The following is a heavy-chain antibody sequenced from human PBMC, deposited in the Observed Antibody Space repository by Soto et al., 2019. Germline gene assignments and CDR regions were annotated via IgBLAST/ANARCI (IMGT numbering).Heavy chain of an antibody. CDR2: IYYRRIT. J-gene: IGHJ4*02. CDR1: GGSISSYY. CDR3: ARGGGVYYFDY. Sequence: QVQLQESGPGLVKPSETLSLTCTVSGGSISSYYWSWIRQPPGKGLEWIGYIYYRRITDYNPSLKSRVTISVDTSKSQFYLTLIAVTAADTAVYYCARGGGVYYFDYWGQGTLVTVSS. V-gene: IGHV4-59*01. D-gene: IGHD2-8*02.